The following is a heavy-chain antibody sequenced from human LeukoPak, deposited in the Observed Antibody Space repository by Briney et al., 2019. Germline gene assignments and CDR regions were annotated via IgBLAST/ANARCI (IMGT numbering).Heavy chain of an antibody. D-gene: IGHD3-22*01. Sequence: GASVKVSCKASGGTFSSYAISWVRQAPGQGVEWMGGIIPIFGTANYAQKFQGRVTITADKSTSTAYMELSSLRSEDTAVYYYSRDQGSGYRNWFDPWGQGTLVTVSS. CDR3: SRDQGSGYRNWFDP. V-gene: IGHV1-69*06. CDR2: IIPIFGTA. CDR1: GGTFSSYA. J-gene: IGHJ5*02.